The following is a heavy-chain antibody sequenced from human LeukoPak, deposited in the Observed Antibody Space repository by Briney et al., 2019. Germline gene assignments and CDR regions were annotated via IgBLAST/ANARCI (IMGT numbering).Heavy chain of an antibody. CDR2: IYTSGST. Sequence: SETLSLTCTVSGGSISSGSYYCSWILQPAGKGLEWIGRIYTSGSTHYNPSLKSRVTISVDTSKNQFSLKLSSVTAADTAVYYCARGRGIVGATLGYWGQGTLVTVSS. J-gene: IGHJ4*02. CDR3: ARGRGIVGATLGY. CDR1: GGSISSGSYY. V-gene: IGHV4-61*02. D-gene: IGHD1-26*01.